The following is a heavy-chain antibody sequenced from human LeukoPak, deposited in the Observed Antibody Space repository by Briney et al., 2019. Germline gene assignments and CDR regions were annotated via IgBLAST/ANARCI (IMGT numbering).Heavy chain of an antibody. V-gene: IGHV3-48*02. D-gene: IGHD6-19*01. CDR1: GFTFSDYS. CDR2: MNSDGSHI. CDR3: ARVSSGWYGS. J-gene: IGHJ5*02. Sequence: GGSLRLSCAASGFTFSDYSMNWVRQAPGKGLEWVSSMNSDGSHIYHADSVEGRFTISRDNARNSLYLQMNGLRDEDTAVYYCARVSSGWYGSWGQGTLVTVSS.